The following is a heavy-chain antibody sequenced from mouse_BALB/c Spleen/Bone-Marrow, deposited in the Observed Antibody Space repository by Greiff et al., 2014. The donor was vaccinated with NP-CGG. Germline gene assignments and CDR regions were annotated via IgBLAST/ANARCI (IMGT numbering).Heavy chain of an antibody. Sequence: EVQLQQSGGDLVKPGGSLKLSCAASGFTFSDFYMFWFRQAPEKRLEWVATISDGGTYTYYPDSVKGRFTISRDNAKNNLYPQMSSLKSEDTAMYYCARSGERYGAMDYWGQGTSVTVSS. V-gene: IGHV5-4*02. CDR3: ARSGERYGAMDY. J-gene: IGHJ4*01. CDR2: ISDGGTYT. CDR1: GFTFSDFY. D-gene: IGHD1-1*02.